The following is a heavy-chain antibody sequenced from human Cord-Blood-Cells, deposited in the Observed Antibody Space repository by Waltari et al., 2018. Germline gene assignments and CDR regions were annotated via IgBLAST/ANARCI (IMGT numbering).Heavy chain of an antibody. CDR1: GYTFTGYY. J-gene: IGHJ4*02. CDR3: ARDRALRYYFDY. D-gene: IGHD4-17*01. V-gene: IGHV1-2*02. CDR2: INPNSGGT. Sequence: QVQLVQSGAEVKKPGASVKVSCKASGYTFTGYYMHWVRQAPGQGLEWMGWINPNSGGTNYAQKCQGRVTMTRDTSISAAYMELSRLRSDDTAVYYCARDRALRYYFDYWGQGTLVTVSS.